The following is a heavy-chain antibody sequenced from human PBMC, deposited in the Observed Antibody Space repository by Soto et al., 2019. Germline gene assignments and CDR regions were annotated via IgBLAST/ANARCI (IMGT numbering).Heavy chain of an antibody. CDR2: IYYSGST. CDR1: GGSISSSSYY. V-gene: IGHV4-39*01. Sequence: SETLSLTCTVSGGSISSSSYYWGWIRQPPGKGLEWIGSIYYSGSTYYNPSLKSRVTISVDTSKNQFSLKLSSATAADTAVYYCAREGHYDFWSGYHKVVDYWGQGTLVTVSS. D-gene: IGHD3-3*01. CDR3: AREGHYDFWSGYHKVVDY. J-gene: IGHJ4*02.